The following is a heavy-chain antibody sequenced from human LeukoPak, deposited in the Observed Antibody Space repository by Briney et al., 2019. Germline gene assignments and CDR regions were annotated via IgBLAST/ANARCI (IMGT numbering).Heavy chain of an antibody. J-gene: IGHJ5*02. Sequence: SETLSLTCTVSGGSISSYYWSWIRQPPGEGLEGIVYIYYSGSTNYNPSLKSRVTISVDTSKNQFSLKLSSVTAADTAVYYCARQLAVAGSGVSWFDPWGQGTLVTVSS. CDR3: ARQLAVAGSGVSWFDP. D-gene: IGHD6-19*01. V-gene: IGHV4-59*01. CDR2: IYYSGST. CDR1: GGSISSYY.